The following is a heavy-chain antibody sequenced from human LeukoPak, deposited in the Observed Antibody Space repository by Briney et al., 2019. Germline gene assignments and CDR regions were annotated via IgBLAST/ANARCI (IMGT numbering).Heavy chain of an antibody. CDR3: AKDLYGDYLSPDFDY. Sequence: PGGSLRLSCAASGFTFSSHWMHWVRQAPGKGLEWVAVISYDGSNKYYADSVKGRFTISRDNSKNTLYLQMNSLRAEDTAVYYCAKDLYGDYLSPDFDYWGQGTLVTVSS. V-gene: IGHV3-30*18. J-gene: IGHJ4*02. CDR1: GFTFSSHW. CDR2: ISYDGSNK. D-gene: IGHD4-17*01.